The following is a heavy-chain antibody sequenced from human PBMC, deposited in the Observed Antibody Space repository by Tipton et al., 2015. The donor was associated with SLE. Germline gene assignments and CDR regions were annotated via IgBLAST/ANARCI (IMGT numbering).Heavy chain of an antibody. CDR3: ARIHYYGSGSRDY. V-gene: IGHV3-74*01. Sequence: SLRLSCAASGFTFSSSWMHWARQAPGKGWVWVSRIDSDGTITNYADTVKGRFTISRDNAKDTLYLQMNSLRAEDTAVYYCARIHYYGSGSRDYWGQGTLVTVSS. CDR2: IDSDGTIT. CDR1: GFTFSSSW. J-gene: IGHJ4*02. D-gene: IGHD3-10*01.